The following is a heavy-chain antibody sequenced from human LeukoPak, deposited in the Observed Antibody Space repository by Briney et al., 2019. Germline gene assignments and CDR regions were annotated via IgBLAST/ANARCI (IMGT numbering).Heavy chain of an antibody. CDR3: ARLLAYCNSLRCFRYFHH. Sequence: GESLKISCKTSGYSFTSYWIGWVRQMPGKGLEWMGSIDPDDSDTRHSPSFQGQVTISADRSISTAYLQWSSLKASDTAMYYCARLLAYCNSLRCFRYFHHWGQGTLVTVSS. CDR1: GYSFTSYW. D-gene: IGHD2/OR15-2a*01. V-gene: IGHV5-51*01. J-gene: IGHJ1*01. CDR2: IDPDDSDT.